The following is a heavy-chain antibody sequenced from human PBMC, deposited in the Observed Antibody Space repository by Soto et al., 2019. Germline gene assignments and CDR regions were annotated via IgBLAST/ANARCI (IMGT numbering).Heavy chain of an antibody. CDR2: IHYSGST. V-gene: IGHV4-59*08. J-gene: IGHJ4*02. D-gene: IGHD3-3*01. CDR3: AGIWSGYFYYFDY. Sequence: SETLSLTCTVSGGSISSYYWSRIRQPPGKGLEWIGYIHYSGSTNYNPSLKSRVTISVDTSKNQFSLRLSSVTAADTAVYYCAGIWSGYFYYFDYWGQGTLVTVSS. CDR1: GGSISSYY.